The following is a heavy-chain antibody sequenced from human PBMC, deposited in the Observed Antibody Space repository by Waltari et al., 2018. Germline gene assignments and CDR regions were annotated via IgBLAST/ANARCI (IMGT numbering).Heavy chain of an antibody. D-gene: IGHD2-15*01. CDR1: GFTFSSYG. CDR2: ISDDGSNK. CDR3: AGGYCSGGSCYSGRWFDP. Sequence: QVQLVESGGGVVQPGRSLRLSCAASGFTFSSYGMHWVRQAPGKGLEWVAVISDDGSNKYYADAVKGRFTISRDNSKNTLYLQMNSLRAEDTAVYYCAGGYCSGGSCYSGRWFDPWGQGTLVTVSS. J-gene: IGHJ5*02. V-gene: IGHV3-30*03.